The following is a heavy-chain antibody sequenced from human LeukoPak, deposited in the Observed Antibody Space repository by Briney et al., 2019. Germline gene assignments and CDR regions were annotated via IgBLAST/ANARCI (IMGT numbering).Heavy chain of an antibody. CDR3: ARTAPYAGSWNAKANSYYFDY. Sequence: GASVKVSCKASEYTFTGYYMHWVRQAPGQGLEWMGWINPNSGGTNYAQKFQDRVTVTRDTSISTAYMELNSLRSEDTAVYYCARTAPYAGSWNAKANSYYFDYWGQGSLVTVSS. CDR1: EYTFTGYY. D-gene: IGHD1-1*01. CDR2: INPNSGGT. J-gene: IGHJ4*02. V-gene: IGHV1-2*02.